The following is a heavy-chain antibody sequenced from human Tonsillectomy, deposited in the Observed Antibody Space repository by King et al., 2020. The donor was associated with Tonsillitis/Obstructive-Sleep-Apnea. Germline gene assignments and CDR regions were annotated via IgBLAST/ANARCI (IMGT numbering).Heavy chain of an antibody. Sequence: VQLQQWGAGLLKPSETLSLTCAVYGGSFSGYYWSWIRQPPGKGLEWIGEINHSGSTNYNPSLKSRVTISVDTSKNQFSLKLSSVTAADTAVYYCARSYLSSPLYNWSDPWGQGTLVTVSS. CDR2: INHSGST. D-gene: IGHD6-6*01. CDR1: GGSFSGYY. CDR3: ARSYLSSPLYNWSDP. V-gene: IGHV4-34*01. J-gene: IGHJ5*02.